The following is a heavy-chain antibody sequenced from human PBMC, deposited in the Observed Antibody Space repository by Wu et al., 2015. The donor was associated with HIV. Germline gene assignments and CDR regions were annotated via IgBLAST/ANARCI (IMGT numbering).Heavy chain of an antibody. CDR3: ARDLSGSSSWDDAFDI. Sequence: QVQLVQSGAEVKKPGASVKVSCKASGYTFTGYYMHWVRQAPGQGLEWMGWINPNSGGTNYAQKFQGRVTMTRDTSISTAYMELSRLRSDDTAVYYCARDLSGSSSWDDAFDIWGQGTMVTVSS. J-gene: IGHJ3*02. D-gene: IGHD6-13*01. CDR2: INPNSGGT. CDR1: GYTFTGYY. V-gene: IGHV1-2*02.